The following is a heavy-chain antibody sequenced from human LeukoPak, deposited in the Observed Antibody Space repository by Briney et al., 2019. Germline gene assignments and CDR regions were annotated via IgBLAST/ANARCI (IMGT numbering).Heavy chain of an antibody. CDR1: GFTFSSYW. J-gene: IGHJ4*02. CDR3: ARVRSVAAVGPFDY. CDR2: INTDGSST. V-gene: IGHV3-74*01. Sequence: GGSLRLSCAASGFTFSSYWMHWVRQAPGKGLVWVSRINTDGSSTSYADSVKGRFTISRDNAKNTLYLQMNSLRAEDTAVYYCARVRSVAAVGPFDYWGQGTLVTVSS. D-gene: IGHD6-6*01.